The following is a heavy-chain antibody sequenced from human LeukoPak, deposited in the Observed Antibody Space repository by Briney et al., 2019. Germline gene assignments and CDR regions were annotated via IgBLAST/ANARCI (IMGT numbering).Heavy chain of an antibody. CDR1: GGSFSGYY. CDR3: ARQWMI. J-gene: IGHJ4*02. V-gene: IGHV4-34*12. D-gene: IGHD2-2*03. Sequence: SETLSLTCAVYGGSFSGYYWSWIRQPPGKGLEWIGSIFYNGSTYYNPSLKSRLTISVDTSKNQFSLDLKSVSVADTAVYYCARQWMIWGQGILVTVSS. CDR2: IFYNGST.